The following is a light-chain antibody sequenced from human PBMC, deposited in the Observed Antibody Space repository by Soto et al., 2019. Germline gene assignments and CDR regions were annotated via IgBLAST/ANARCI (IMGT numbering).Light chain of an antibody. CDR1: QTISHW. CDR2: DAS. Sequence: DIHLTQSPSTLSASVGDRVTITCRASQTISHWLAWYQQKPGKAPKLLIFDASNLENGVPSRFSGSGSGTEFTLTITGLQPDDFAVYYCQQYNNWPPLTFGGGTKVDIK. J-gene: IGKJ4*01. CDR3: QQYNNWPPLT. V-gene: IGKV1-5*01.